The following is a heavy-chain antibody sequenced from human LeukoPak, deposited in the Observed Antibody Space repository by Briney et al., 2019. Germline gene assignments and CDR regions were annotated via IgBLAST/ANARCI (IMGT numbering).Heavy chain of an antibody. CDR3: ARGGIAARPSYNWFDP. V-gene: IGHV4-59*01. CDR2: IYYSGST. D-gene: IGHD6-6*01. J-gene: IGHJ5*02. Sequence: PSETLSLTCTVSGGSISSYYWSWIRQPPGKGVEWIGYIYYSGSTNYNPSLKSRVTISVDTSKNQFSLKLSSVTAADTAVYYCARGGIAARPSYNWFDPWGQGTLVTVSS. CDR1: GGSISSYY.